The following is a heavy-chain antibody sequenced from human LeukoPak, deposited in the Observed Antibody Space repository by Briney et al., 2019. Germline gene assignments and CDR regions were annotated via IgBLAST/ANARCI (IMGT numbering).Heavy chain of an antibody. V-gene: IGHV3-30-3*01. CDR3: ASSIYDYVWGAHYYYYGMDV. CDR1: GFTFSSYA. J-gene: IGHJ6*02. CDR2: ISYDGSNK. Sequence: GGSLRLSCAASGFTFSSYAMHWVRQAPGKGLEWVAVISYDGSNKYYAGSVKGRFTISRDNSKNTLYLQMNSLRAEDTAVYYCASSIYDYVWGAHYYYYGMDVWGQGTTVTVSS. D-gene: IGHD3-16*01.